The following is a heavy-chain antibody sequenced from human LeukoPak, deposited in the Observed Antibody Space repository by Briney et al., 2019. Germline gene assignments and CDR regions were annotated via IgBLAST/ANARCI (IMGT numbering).Heavy chain of an antibody. J-gene: IGHJ3*02. CDR1: VGTFSSYA. Sequence: ASVKVSCKASVGTFSSYAISWVRQAPGQGLEWMGGIIPIFGTANYAQKFQGRVTITADESTSTAYMELSSLRSEDTAVYYCARNLQAGDDAFDIWGQGTMVTVSS. CDR2: IIPIFGTA. CDR3: ARNLQAGDDAFDI. D-gene: IGHD6-13*01. V-gene: IGHV1-69*13.